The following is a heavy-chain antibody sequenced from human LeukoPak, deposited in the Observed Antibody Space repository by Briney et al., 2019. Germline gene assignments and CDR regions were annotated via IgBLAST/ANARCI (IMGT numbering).Heavy chain of an antibody. CDR3: ARSRGAAAGKLYYYGMDV. V-gene: IGHV1-69*04. D-gene: IGHD6-13*01. J-gene: IGHJ6*02. Sequence: ASVKVSCKAPGVTFSSYAISWVRQAPGHGLEWLGRIIPILGIANYAQRFQGRVTTTADKSTSTAYMELSSLRSEDTAVYYCARSRGAAAGKLYYYGMDVWGQGTTVTVSS. CDR2: IIPILGIA. CDR1: GVTFSSYA.